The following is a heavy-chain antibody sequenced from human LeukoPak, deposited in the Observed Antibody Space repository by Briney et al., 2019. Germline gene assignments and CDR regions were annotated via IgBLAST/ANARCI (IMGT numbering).Heavy chain of an antibody. V-gene: IGHV4-34*01. CDR1: GGSFRVYY. Sequence: PSETLSLTCAVYGGSFRVYYWSWIRERPGKRLEWIGEINPSGSTNYSPSLKSRVTISVDTSKNQFSLKLSSVAAADTAVYFCARVGYRYVINDWSRTGLGAYPTKYYYHMDVWDKGTTVTVSS. J-gene: IGHJ6*03. CDR2: INPSGST. CDR3: ARVGYRYVINDWSRTGLGAYPTKYYYHMDV. D-gene: IGHD5-18*01.